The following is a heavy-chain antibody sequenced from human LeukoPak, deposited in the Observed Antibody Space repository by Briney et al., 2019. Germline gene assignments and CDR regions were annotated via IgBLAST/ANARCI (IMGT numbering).Heavy chain of an antibody. V-gene: IGHV3-66*01. Sequence: GGSLRLSCAASGFTVSSNYMSWVRQAPGKGLEWVSVIYSITSTYYANSVRGRFTISRDNSKNTLYLQMNSLRADDTAVYYCARGTWLNKLFDYWGQGTLVTVSS. J-gene: IGHJ4*02. D-gene: IGHD1/OR15-1a*01. CDR3: ARGTWLNKLFDY. CDR1: GFTVSSNY. CDR2: IYSITST.